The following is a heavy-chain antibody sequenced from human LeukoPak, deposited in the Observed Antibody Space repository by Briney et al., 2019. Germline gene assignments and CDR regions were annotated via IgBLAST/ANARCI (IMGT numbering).Heavy chain of an antibody. CDR1: GYTFSSYG. D-gene: IGHD4-17*01. J-gene: IGHJ6*02. Sequence: ASVTVSCKASGYTFSSYGISWVRQAPGQGLEWMGWISAYNGNTNYPQKFQGRVTITADESTSTAYMELSSLRSEDTAVYYCASSKDDYGDYLMGPGGDNYYYYGMDVWGQGTTVTVSS. CDR2: ISAYNGNT. V-gene: IGHV1-18*01. CDR3: ASSKDDYGDYLMGPGGDNYYYYGMDV.